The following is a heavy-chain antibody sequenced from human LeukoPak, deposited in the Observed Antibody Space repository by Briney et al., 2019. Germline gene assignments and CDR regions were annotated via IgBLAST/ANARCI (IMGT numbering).Heavy chain of an antibody. CDR2: ISGSGGST. Sequence: GGALRLSCAASGFTFSSYAMSWVRQAAGEGLEGVSAISGSGGSTYYADSVKGRFTISRDNSKNTLYLQMNRLRVEDTAVYYCAFYYDSSGYETMNAFDIWGQGTMVTVSS. V-gene: IGHV3-23*01. J-gene: IGHJ3*02. CDR1: GFTFSSYA. D-gene: IGHD3-22*01. CDR3: AFYYDSSGYETMNAFDI.